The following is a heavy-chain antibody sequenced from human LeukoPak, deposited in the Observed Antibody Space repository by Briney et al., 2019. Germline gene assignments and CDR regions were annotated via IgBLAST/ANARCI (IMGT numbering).Heavy chain of an antibody. V-gene: IGHV1-46*01. CDR1: GYTFTSYY. J-gene: IGHJ4*02. CDR2: INPSGGST. D-gene: IGHD6-19*01. CDR3: ARVLSVAVAGTMRDY. Sequence: ASVKVSCKASGYTFTSYYMHWVRQAPGQGLEWMGIINPSGGSTSYAQKFQGRVTMIRDTSTSTVYMELSSLRSEDTAVYYCARVLSVAVAGTMRDYWGQGTLVTVSS.